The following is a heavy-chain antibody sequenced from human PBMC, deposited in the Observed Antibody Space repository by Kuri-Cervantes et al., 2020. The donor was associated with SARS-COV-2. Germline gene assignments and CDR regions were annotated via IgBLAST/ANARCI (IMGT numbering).Heavy chain of an antibody. CDR3: ASLELTGGYDSAFRGFDP. V-gene: IGHV1-69*13. D-gene: IGHD5-12*01. CDR2: IIPIFGTA. J-gene: IGHJ5*02. Sequence: SVKVSCKASGGTFSSYAISWVRQAPGQGLEGMGGIIPIFGTANYAQKFQGRVTITADESTSTAYMELSSLRSEDTAVYYCASLELTGGYDSAFRGFDPWGQRTLVTVSS. CDR1: GGTFSSYA.